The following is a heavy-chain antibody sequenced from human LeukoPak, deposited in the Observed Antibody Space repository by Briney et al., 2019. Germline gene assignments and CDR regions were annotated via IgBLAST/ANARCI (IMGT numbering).Heavy chain of an antibody. V-gene: IGHV3-30*18. D-gene: IGHD5-18*01. CDR1: GFTFSSYG. CDR2: ISYDGSNK. J-gene: IGHJ3*02. Sequence: PGGSLRLSCAASGFTFSSYGMHWVRQAPGKGLEWVAVISYDGSNKYSADSVKVRFTIARDNSKNTLYLQMNSLRAEDTAVYYCAKIKSGVQLWLVGAFDIWGQGTMVTVSS. CDR3: AKIKSGVQLWLVGAFDI.